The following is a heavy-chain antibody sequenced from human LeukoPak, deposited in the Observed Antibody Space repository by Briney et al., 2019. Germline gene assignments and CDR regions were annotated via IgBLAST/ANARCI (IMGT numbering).Heavy chain of an antibody. CDR3: ARLGITIFGVVTNWFDP. Sequence: GGSLRLSCAASGFTFSSYSMNWVRQAPGKGLEWVSSISSSSSYIYYADSVKGRFTISRDNAKNSLYLQMNSLRAEDTAVYYCARLGITIFGVVTNWFDPWGQGTLVTVSS. CDR2: ISSSSSYI. D-gene: IGHD3-3*01. CDR1: GFTFSSYS. V-gene: IGHV3-21*01. J-gene: IGHJ5*02.